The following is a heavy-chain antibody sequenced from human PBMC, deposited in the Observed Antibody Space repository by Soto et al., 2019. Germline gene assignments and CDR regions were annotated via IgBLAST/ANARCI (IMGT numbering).Heavy chain of an antibody. J-gene: IGHJ6*02. V-gene: IGHV5-51*01. CDR2: IYPGDSDT. CDR1: GYSFTSYW. D-gene: IGHD2-15*01. CDR3: ASQGSLGYYYYGMAV. Sequence: PGESLKISCKGSGYSFTSYWIGWVRQMPGKGLEWMGIIYPGDSDTRYSPSFQGQVTISADKSISTAYLQWSSLKASDTAMYYCASQGSLGYYYYGMAVWGQGTTVTVSS.